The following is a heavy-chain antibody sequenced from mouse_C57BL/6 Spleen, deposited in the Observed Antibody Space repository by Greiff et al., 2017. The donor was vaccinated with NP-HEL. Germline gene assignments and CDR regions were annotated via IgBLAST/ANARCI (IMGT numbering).Heavy chain of an antibody. CDR3: ARSITTVVAMDY. CDR1: GFTFSSYT. D-gene: IGHD1-1*01. CDR2: ISGGGGNT. J-gene: IGHJ4*01. Sequence: EVHLVESGGGLVKPGGSLKLSCAASGFTFSSYTMSWVRQTPEKRLEWVATISGGGGNTYYPDRVKGRFTISRDNAKNTLYLQMSSLRSEDTALYYCARSITTVVAMDYWGQGTSVTVSS. V-gene: IGHV5-9*01.